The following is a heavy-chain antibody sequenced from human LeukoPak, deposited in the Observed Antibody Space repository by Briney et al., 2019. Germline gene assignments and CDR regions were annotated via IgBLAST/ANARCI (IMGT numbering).Heavy chain of an antibody. V-gene: IGHV3-23*01. D-gene: IGHD4-11*01. CDR3: ARRYTVTTVYFFDY. Sequence: GGSLRLSCAASGFVFRSYAMNWVRRAPGKGLEWVSAISGSGGGTYYADSVKGRFTISRDNSKNTLYLQMSSLRAEDTAVYFCARRYTVTTVYFFDYWGQGTLVTVSS. J-gene: IGHJ4*02. CDR2: ISGSGGGT. CDR1: GFVFRSYA.